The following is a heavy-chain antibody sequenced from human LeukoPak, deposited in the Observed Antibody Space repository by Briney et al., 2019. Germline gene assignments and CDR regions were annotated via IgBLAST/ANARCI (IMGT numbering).Heavy chain of an antibody. CDR1: GYTFTGYY. J-gene: IGHJ6*03. D-gene: IGHD3-3*01. CDR2: INPNSGGT. CDR3: ARGTAYYDFWSGYYTLYYYYMDV. Sequence: GASVKVSCKASGYTFTGYYMHWVRQAPGQGLEWMGWINPNSGGTNYAQKFQGRVTMTRDTSISTAYMELSRLRSDDTAVYYCARGTAYYDFWSGYYTLYYYYMDVWGKGTTVTVSS. V-gene: IGHV1-2*02.